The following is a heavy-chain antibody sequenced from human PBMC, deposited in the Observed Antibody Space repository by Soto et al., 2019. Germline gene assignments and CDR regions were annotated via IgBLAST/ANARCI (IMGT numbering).Heavy chain of an antibody. V-gene: IGHV1-46*01. Sequence: ASVNVSCKASGYTFTSYYMHWVRQAPGQGLEWMGIINPSGGSTSYAQKFQGRVTMTRDTSTSTVYMELSSLRSEDTAVYYCARPYYYDSSGYRDAFDIWGQGTMVTVSS. CDR2: INPSGGST. CDR3: ARPYYYDSSGYRDAFDI. J-gene: IGHJ3*02. CDR1: GYTFTSYY. D-gene: IGHD3-22*01.